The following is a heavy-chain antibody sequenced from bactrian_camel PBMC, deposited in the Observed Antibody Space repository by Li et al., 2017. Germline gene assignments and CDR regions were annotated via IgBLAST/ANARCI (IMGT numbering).Heavy chain of an antibody. V-gene: IGHV3S53*01. J-gene: IGHJ4*01. CDR3: AAGGGNGAFCYTGERSMDY. Sequence: QLVESGGGSVQAGGSLRLSCSYSGDIYYTACMGWFRQAPGREREGIVVIDSDGLAKYADSVKGRFTISQDNAKNTLYLQMNSLKPEDTAMYYCAAGGGNGAFCYTGERSMDYWGQGTQVTVS. D-gene: IGHD2*01. CDR1: GDIYYTAC. CDR2: IDSDGLA.